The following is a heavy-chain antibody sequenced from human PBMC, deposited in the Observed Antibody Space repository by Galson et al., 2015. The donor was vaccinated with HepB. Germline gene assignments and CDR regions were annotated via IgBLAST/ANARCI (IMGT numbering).Heavy chain of an antibody. CDR2: ISGGGRST. V-gene: IGHV3-23*01. D-gene: IGHD3-16*01. J-gene: IGHJ4*02. Sequence: SLRLSCAASGFTSSSYDMSWVRQSPGKGLEWISTISGGGRSTYYADSVKGRFTVSRDNSKSTLYLQMNSLRAEDTAIYYCAKYYTNHVWDYFDYWGQGTLVTVSS. CDR1: GFTSSSYD. CDR3: AKYYTNHVWDYFDY.